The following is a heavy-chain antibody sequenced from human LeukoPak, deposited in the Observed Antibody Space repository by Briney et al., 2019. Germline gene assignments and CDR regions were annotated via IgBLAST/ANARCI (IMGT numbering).Heavy chain of an antibody. V-gene: IGHV3-48*02. Sequence: GGSLRLSCAASGFTFSSYSINLVRQAPGKGLEWVSYISSSSTISYADSVKGRFTISRDNANNSLYLQMNSLRDEDTAVYYCARGGTSSSLAYWGQGTLVTVSS. CDR3: ARGGTSSSLAY. CDR2: ISSSSTI. CDR1: GFTFSSYS. J-gene: IGHJ4*02. D-gene: IGHD4-23*01.